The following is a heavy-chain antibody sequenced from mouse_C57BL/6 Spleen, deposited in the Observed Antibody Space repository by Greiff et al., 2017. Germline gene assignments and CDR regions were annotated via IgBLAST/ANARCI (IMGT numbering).Heavy chain of an antibody. CDR2: INPGSGGT. Sequence: VQLQQSGAELVRPGTSVKVSCKASGYAFTNYLIEWVKQRPGQGLEWIGVINPGSGGTNYNEKVKGKATLTADKSSSTAYMQLSSLTSEDSAVYFYAKGVLCYAMGYWGQGASVTVAS. D-gene: IGHD2-14*01. CDR1: GYAFTNYL. V-gene: IGHV1-54*01. J-gene: IGHJ4*01. CDR3: AKGVLCYAMGY.